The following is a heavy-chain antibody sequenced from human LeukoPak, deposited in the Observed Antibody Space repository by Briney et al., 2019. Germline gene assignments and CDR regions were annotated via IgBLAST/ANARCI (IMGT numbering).Heavy chain of an antibody. D-gene: IGHD2-15*01. V-gene: IGHV3-74*01. CDR1: GFPYGSTS. J-gene: IGHJ4*02. Sequence: GGSLRLSCTASGFPYGSTSMHWVRQAPGKGLEWVSGIQRDGTSPTYADSVKGRFTISRDNSKNTLYLQMNSLRAEDTAVYYCAKDLAVVVVAATPHWGQGTLVTVSS. CDR3: AKDLAVVVVAATPH. CDR2: IQRDGTSP.